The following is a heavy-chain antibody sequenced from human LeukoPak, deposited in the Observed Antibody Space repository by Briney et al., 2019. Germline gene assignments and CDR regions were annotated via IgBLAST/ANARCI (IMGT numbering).Heavy chain of an antibody. D-gene: IGHD6-19*01. CDR2: INHSGST. Sequence: ASESLSLTCVVSGHSISSGGYASGWLRQPPGKGREWIGEINHSGSTNYNPSLKSRVTISVDTSKNQFSLKLSSVTAADTAVYYCARRRWLDTFDYWGQGTLVTVSS. V-gene: IGHV4-39*07. CDR1: GHSISSGGYA. J-gene: IGHJ4*02. CDR3: ARRRWLDTFDY.